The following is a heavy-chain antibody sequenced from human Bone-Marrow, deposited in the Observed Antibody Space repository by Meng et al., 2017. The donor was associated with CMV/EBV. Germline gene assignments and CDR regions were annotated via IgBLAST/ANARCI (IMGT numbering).Heavy chain of an antibody. Sequence: SVKVSCKASGGTFSSYAISWVRQAPGQGLEWMGGIIPIFGTANYAQKFQGRVTITTDESTSTAYMELSSLRSEDTAVYYCASSRKDYYDSSGYRDMDCYYGMDVWGQGTTVTVSS. CDR2: IIPIFGTA. CDR3: ASSRKDYYDSSGYRDMDCYYGMDV. V-gene: IGHV1-69*05. CDR1: GGTFSSYA. J-gene: IGHJ6*02. D-gene: IGHD3-22*01.